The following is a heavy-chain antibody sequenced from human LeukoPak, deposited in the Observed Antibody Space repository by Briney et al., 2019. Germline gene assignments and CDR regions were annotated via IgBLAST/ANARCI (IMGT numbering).Heavy chain of an antibody. D-gene: IGHD2-8*01. CDR2: SSAHNGHT. Sequence: GASVKVSCKASGYTFTSYGFGWVRQAPGQGLEWMAWSSAHNGHTNYAQKFQGRVTMTTDTSTSTAYMELRSLRSDDTAVYYCASLGAGVDMLWYYMDVWGKGTTVIVSS. J-gene: IGHJ6*03. CDR1: GYTFTSYG. V-gene: IGHV1-18*01. CDR3: ASLGAGVDMLWYYMDV.